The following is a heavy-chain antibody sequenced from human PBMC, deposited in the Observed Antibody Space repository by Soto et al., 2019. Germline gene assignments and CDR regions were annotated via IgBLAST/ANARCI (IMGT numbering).Heavy chain of an antibody. Sequence: QVQLVQSGSEVKKPGSSVRVSCKTSGGTFSIYTISWVRQAPGQGLEWMGRVLPFLDITSYSQRFQGRVTIPADRSTTTASMELSSLRSEDTAVYYCARDRDNSNWPNFDSWGQGTLVTVSS. CDR3: ARDRDNSNWPNFDS. J-gene: IGHJ4*02. CDR2: VLPFLDIT. D-gene: IGHD6-13*01. CDR1: GGTFSIYT. V-gene: IGHV1-69*02.